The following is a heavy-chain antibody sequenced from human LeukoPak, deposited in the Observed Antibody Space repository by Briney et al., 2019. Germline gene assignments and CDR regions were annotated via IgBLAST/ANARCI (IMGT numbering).Heavy chain of an antibody. D-gene: IGHD6-19*01. J-gene: IGHJ4*02. CDR3: ARDKGGRSSSGWYDPVDY. V-gene: IGHV1-18*01. CDR2: ISAYNGNT. Sequence: VASVKVSCKASGYTFTSYGISWVRQAPGQGLEWMGWISAYNGNTNYAQKLQGRVTMTTDTSTSTAYMELRSLRSDDTAVYYCARDKGGRSSSGWYDPVDYWGQGTLVTVSS. CDR1: GYTFTSYG.